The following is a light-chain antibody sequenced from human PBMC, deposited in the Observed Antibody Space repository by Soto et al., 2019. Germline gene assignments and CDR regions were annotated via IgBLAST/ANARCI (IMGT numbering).Light chain of an antibody. Sequence: DIQMTQSPSSLSASVGDRVTITCRASQCIGNSLTWFQQKPGKVPKSLIYDASTLQSGAPSRFSGSRSGTDVTLTISSLQPEDFATYYCQQYDDHPFTFGPGTTVDTK. CDR2: DAS. CDR1: QCIGNS. J-gene: IGKJ3*01. CDR3: QQYDDHPFT. V-gene: IGKV1-16*01.